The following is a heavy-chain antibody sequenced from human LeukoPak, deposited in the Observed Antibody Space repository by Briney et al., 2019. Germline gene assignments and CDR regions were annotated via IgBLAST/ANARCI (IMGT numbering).Heavy chain of an antibody. CDR3: AKTVSGSYSYQGGDY. D-gene: IGHD3-16*02. CDR1: GFTFSSYA. V-gene: IGHV3-23*01. J-gene: IGHJ4*02. Sequence: GGSLRLSCAASGFTFSSYAMSWVRQAPGKGLEWVSAISGSGENTNYADSVKGRFTMSRDNSRNMLYLQMNSLRDEDTAKYYRAKTVSGSYSYQGGDYWGQGTLVTVSS. CDR2: ISGSGENT.